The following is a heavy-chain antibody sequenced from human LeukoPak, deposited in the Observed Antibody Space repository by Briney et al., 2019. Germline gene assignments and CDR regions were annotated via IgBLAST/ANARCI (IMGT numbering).Heavy chain of an antibody. CDR2: IYYSGST. D-gene: IGHD5/OR15-5a*01. J-gene: IGHJ4*02. CDR3: ARTPVSGHYFDY. CDR1: GVSISSGDYY. V-gene: IGHV4-30-4*01. Sequence: SETLSVTCTVSGVSISSGDYYWSWIRQPPGKGLEWIGYIYYSGSTYYNPSLKSRVTISVDTSKNQFSLKLSSVTAADTAVYYCARTPVSGHYFDYWGQGTLVTVSS.